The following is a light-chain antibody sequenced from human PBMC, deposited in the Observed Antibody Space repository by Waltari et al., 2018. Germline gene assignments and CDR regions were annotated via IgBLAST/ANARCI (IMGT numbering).Light chain of an antibody. CDR1: SSAVGFYIM. V-gene: IGLV2-14*01. J-gene: IGLJ3*02. Sequence: QSALTQPASVSGSPGQSIPIPCTGTSSAVGFYIMVSWYQQHPGKAPKLLIYDVSERPSGVSNRFSGSKSGNTASLTISGLQAEDEADYYCNSYAGSSSWVFGGGTKLTVL. CDR2: DVS. CDR3: NSYAGSSSWV.